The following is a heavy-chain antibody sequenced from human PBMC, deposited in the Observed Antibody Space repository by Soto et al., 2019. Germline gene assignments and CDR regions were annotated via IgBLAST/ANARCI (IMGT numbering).Heavy chain of an antibody. D-gene: IGHD5-12*01. CDR2: IYPGDSDT. CDR3: ARQYSGYDTGGIYFDY. Sequence: GEPLKISCKGSGYSFTSYWIGWVRQMPGKGLEWMGIIYPGDSDTRYSPSFQGQVTISADKSISTAYLQWSSLKASDTAMYYCARQYSGYDTGGIYFDYWGQGTLVTVSS. V-gene: IGHV5-51*01. J-gene: IGHJ4*02. CDR1: GYSFTSYW.